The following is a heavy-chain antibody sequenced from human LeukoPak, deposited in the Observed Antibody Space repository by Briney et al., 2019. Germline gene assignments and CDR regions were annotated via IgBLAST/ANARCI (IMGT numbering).Heavy chain of an antibody. CDR1: LGSISSYS. J-gene: IGHJ6*03. Sequence: SEALSLTCIVSLGSISSYSWSWIRPPPGRGLEWMGHLYYSGSTNYNHSLKSRVTISVDTSKNQFSLKLSSVTAADTAVYYCARTTEGYCRGRSCYSYYYYMDVWGEGTTVTVSS. V-gene: IGHV4-59*01. D-gene: IGHD2-15*01. CDR3: ARTTEGYCRGRSCYSYYYYMDV. CDR2: LYYSGST.